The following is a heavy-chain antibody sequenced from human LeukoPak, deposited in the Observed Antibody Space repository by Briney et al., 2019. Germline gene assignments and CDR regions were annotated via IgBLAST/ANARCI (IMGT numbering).Heavy chain of an antibody. V-gene: IGHV3-53*01. J-gene: IGHJ4*02. D-gene: IGHD2-15*01. CDR1: GFTVSSNY. CDR2: IYSGGST. Sequence: GGSLRLSCAASGFTVSSNYMSWVRQAPGKGLEWVSVIYSGGSTYYADYVKGRFTISRDNSKNTLYLQMNSLRAEDTAVYYCARGLYEFCSGGSCYSYYFDYWGQGTLVTVSS. CDR3: ARGLYEFCSGGSCYSYYFDY.